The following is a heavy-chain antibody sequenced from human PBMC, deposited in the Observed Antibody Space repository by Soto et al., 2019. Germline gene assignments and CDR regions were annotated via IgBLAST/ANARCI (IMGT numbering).Heavy chain of an antibody. V-gene: IGHV3-21*01. D-gene: IGHD2-2*01. CDR2: ISSSSSYI. CDR1: GFTFSSYS. Sequence: RRLSCAASGFTFSSYSMNWVRQAPGKGLEWVSSISSSSSYIYYADSVKGRFTISRDNAKNSLYLQMNSLRAEDTAVYYCAREGGRCSSTSCYGTEGYYGMDVWGQGTTVTVSS. J-gene: IGHJ6*02. CDR3: AREGGRCSSTSCYGTEGYYGMDV.